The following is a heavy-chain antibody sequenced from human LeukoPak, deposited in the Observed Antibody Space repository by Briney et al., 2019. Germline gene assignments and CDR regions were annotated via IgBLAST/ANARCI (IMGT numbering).Heavy chain of an antibody. J-gene: IGHJ6*03. V-gene: IGHV4-34*01. D-gene: IGHD1-26*01. CDR3: ARAGGVGAGYYYYYYYMDV. Sequence: SETLSLTCAVNGGSFRGYYWSWNRQPPGKGLEWIGEINHSGSTNYNPSLKSRVTISVDTSKNQFSLKLSSVTAADTAVYYCARAGGVGAGYYYYYYYMDVWGKGTTVTVSS. CDR1: GGSFRGYY. CDR2: INHSGST.